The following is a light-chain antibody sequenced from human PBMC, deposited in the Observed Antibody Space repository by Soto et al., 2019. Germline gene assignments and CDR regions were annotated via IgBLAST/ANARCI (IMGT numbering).Light chain of an antibody. CDR2: DAT. V-gene: IGKV1-33*01. CDR3: HQCDSLPQT. Sequence: DIQMTQSPSSLSASVGDRVTITCQASQDINNYLNWYQQKPGKAPKLLIFDATNLETGVPSRFSGGGSRTHFSFNISSMQHEDFATYYCHQCDSLPQTFGKGTRREIK. CDR1: QDINNY. J-gene: IGKJ5*01.